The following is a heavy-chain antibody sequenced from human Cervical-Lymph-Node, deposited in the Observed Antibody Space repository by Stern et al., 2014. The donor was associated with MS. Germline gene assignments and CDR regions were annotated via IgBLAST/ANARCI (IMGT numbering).Heavy chain of an antibody. Sequence: VQLVESGAEVKKPGSSVKVSCKASGGTLNNYAVSWVRQAPGQGLEWIGKIIPFLGIANYAHKFQGRVTLTAAATTSYMEVSSLRSDDTAVYYCARSPDLYDSSGYYFDWGQGTLVNVSS. J-gene: IGHJ4*02. CDR3: ARSPDLYDSSGYYFD. D-gene: IGHD3-22*01. V-gene: IGHV1-69*09. CDR2: IIPFLGIA. CDR1: GGTLNNYA.